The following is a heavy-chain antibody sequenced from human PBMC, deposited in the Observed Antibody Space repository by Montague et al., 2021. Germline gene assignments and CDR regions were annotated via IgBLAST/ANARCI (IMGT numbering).Heavy chain of an antibody. J-gene: IGHJ6*03. CDR1: GGSFSGYW. CDR2: IHQSGRA. Sequence: SETLSLTRVVYGGSFSGYWWSWIRQPPGRGLERIGDIHQSGRAHXNPSLGSRVTLSEDTSNNQFSLKLNSVTGAVTAVYYCAGHKTGERGFELWGKGPRVTVSS. V-gene: IGHV4-34*01. CDR3: AGHKTGERGFEL. D-gene: IGHD1-26*01.